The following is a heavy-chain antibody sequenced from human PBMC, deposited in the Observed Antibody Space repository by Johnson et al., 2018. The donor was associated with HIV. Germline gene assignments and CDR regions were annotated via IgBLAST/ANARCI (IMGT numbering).Heavy chain of an antibody. V-gene: IGHV3-66*02. J-gene: IGHJ3*01. CDR1: GFTVSGNY. Sequence: VQLVESGGGLVQPGGSLRLSCAASGFTVSGNYMSWVRQAPGKGLEWVSVIHNGGSTYYADSVKGRFTISRDNSRNTLYLQMNSMRAEDTAVYYCARVLSGYTYGYRHDVFDLWGPGTMVSVSS. CDR3: ARVLSGYTYGYRHDVFDL. D-gene: IGHD5-18*01. CDR2: IHNGGST.